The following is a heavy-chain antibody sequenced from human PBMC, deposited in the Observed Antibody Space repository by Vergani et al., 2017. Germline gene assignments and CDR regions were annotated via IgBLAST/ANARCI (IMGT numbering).Heavy chain of an antibody. V-gene: IGHV5-51*01. CDR1: GYSFTSYW. Sequence: EVQLVQSGAEVKKPGESLKISCKGSGYSFTSYWIGWVRQMPGKGLEWMGIIYPGDSDTRYSPSYQGQVTISADKYSRTAYLQWSGLKASDTARYSWARQADPYNWLDAWGQGTPVTVSS. J-gene: IGHJ5*02. CDR3: ARQADPYNWLDA. CDR2: IYPGDSDT. D-gene: IGHD6-19*01.